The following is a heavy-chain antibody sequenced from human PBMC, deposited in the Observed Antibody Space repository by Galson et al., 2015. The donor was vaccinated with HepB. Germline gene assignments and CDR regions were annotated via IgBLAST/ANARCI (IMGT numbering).Heavy chain of an antibody. CDR1: GFTFSDHY. CDR3: AREVSGSYSTAFDY. V-gene: IGHV3-72*01. Sequence: SLKLSCAASGFTFSDHYMDWVRQAPGKGLEWVGRTRNKANSYTTEYAASVKGRFTISRDDSKNSLYLQMNSLKTEDTAVYYCAREVSGSYSTAFDYWGQGTLVTVSS. J-gene: IGHJ4*02. D-gene: IGHD1-26*01. CDR2: TRNKANSYTT.